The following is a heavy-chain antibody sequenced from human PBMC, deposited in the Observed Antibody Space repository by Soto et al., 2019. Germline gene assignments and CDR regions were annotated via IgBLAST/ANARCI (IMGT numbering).Heavy chain of an antibody. CDR3: ARGRYYGSGSYYRTDYYYYFMDV. CDR2: IYYSGST. Sequence: QVQLQESGPGLVKPSQTLSLTCTVSGGSISSGGYYWSCIRQHPGKGLEWIGYIYYSGSTYYNPSIKSRVTISVDTSKNQFSLKLSSVTAADTAVYYCARGRYYGSGSYYRTDYYYYFMDVWGKGTTVTVSS. CDR1: GGSISSGGYY. D-gene: IGHD3-10*01. V-gene: IGHV4-31*03. J-gene: IGHJ6*03.